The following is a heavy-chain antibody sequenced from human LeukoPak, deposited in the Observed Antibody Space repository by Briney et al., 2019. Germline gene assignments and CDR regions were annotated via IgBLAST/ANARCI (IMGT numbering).Heavy chain of an antibody. Sequence: ASVKVSCKASGYTFTSYDINWVRQATGQGLEWMGWMNPNSGNTGYAQKFQGRVTMTRNTSISTAYMELSSLRSEDTAVYYCAAVIDDSSGYYQMYWGQGTLVTVSS. D-gene: IGHD3-22*01. V-gene: IGHV1-8*01. CDR2: MNPNSGNT. CDR3: AAVIDDSSGYYQMY. CDR1: GYTFTSYD. J-gene: IGHJ4*02.